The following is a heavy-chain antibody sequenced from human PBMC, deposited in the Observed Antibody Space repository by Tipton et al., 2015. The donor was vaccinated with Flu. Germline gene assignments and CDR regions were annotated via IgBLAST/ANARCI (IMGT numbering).Heavy chain of an antibody. CDR2: FRTTGTT. V-gene: IGHV4-4*07. CDR1: GGSINTYY. CDR3: LRGAYLGNYYCLDY. Sequence: TLSLTCTVSGGSINTYYWTWIRQPAGKGLEWIGRFRTTGTTNYNPSLKSRVTMSVDTSKSQFSLKLNSVTAADTAVYYCLRGAYLGNYYCLDYWGQGTLVNVSS. D-gene: IGHD3-22*01. J-gene: IGHJ4*02.